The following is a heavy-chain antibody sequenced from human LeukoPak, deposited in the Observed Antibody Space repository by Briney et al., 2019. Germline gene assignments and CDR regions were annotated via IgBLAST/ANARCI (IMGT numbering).Heavy chain of an antibody. Sequence: ASVKVSCKASGYTFTSYYMHWVRQAPGQGLEWMGIINPSGGSTSYAQKFQGRVTMTRDMSTSTDYMELSSLRSEDMAVYYCARGAQWELRPFDAFDIWGQGTMVTVSS. CDR2: INPSGGST. J-gene: IGHJ3*02. CDR1: GYTFTSYY. V-gene: IGHV1-46*01. CDR3: ARGAQWELRPFDAFDI. D-gene: IGHD1-26*01.